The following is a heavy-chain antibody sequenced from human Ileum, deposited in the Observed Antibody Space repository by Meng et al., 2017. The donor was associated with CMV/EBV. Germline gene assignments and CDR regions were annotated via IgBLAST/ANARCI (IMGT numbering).Heavy chain of an antibody. Sequence: GESLKISCAASGFTFSAYSINWVRQAPGKGLEWVSYISRRSSDIYYAGSVKGRFTISRDDAKNSLYLQMNNLRAEDTSIYYCVRDRGWAFDYWGQGTLVTVSS. V-gene: IGHV3-21*05. D-gene: IGHD6-19*01. CDR1: GFTFSAYS. J-gene: IGHJ4*02. CDR2: ISRRSSDI. CDR3: VRDRGWAFDY.